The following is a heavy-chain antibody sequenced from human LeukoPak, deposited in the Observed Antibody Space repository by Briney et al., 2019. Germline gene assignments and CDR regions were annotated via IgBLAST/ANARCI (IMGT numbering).Heavy chain of an antibody. Sequence: GGSLTLSCAASGFTFRDYWMHWVRQAPGKGLGWVSRIDSDGSTTNYADSVKGRFTISRDNAKNTLYLQMNCLRAEDTAVYYCASGYYSTSEGGNGYWGQGTLVTVSS. CDR3: ASGYYSTSEGGNGY. CDR2: IDSDGSTT. D-gene: IGHD2/OR15-2a*01. V-gene: IGHV3-74*01. CDR1: GFTFRDYW. J-gene: IGHJ4*02.